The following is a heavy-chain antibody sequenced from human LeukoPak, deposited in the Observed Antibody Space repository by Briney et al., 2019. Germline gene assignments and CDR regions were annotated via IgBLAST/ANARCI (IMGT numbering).Heavy chain of an antibody. D-gene: IGHD6-6*01. CDR2: ISQGGSET. Sequence: PGGSLRLSCAASGFTFRTYWMSWVRQAPGKGLEWVASISQGGSETYYVESVKGRFTISRDNAMNSFFLQMNSLRAEDTAVYYYARLIGDRTIYDYWGQRTLVTVSS. J-gene: IGHJ4*02. V-gene: IGHV3-7*01. CDR3: ARLIGDRTIYDY. CDR1: GFTFRTYW.